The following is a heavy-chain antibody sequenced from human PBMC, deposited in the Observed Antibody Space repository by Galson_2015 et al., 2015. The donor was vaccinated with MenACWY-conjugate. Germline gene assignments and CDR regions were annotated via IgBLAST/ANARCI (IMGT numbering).Heavy chain of an antibody. CDR3: AKDLRTIFQLVFDV. CDR2: TSGIGGST. CDR1: GFRFGDYA. J-gene: IGHJ4*02. Sequence: SGAEVKNPGDSLILSCAGPGFRFGDYAMTCARQTPGKGLEWITTTSGIGGSTYYADSANGRFTISSDNSKNMLFLQMTSLRADDTAIYYCAKDLRTIFQLVFDVWGQGTLVTVSS. V-gene: IGHV3-23*01. D-gene: IGHD2-15*01.